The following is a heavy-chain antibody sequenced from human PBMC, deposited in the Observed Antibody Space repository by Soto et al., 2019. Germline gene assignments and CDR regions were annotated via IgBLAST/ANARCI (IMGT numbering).Heavy chain of an antibody. CDR3: ARPKLERRAAWFDP. V-gene: IGHV4-39*01. CDR1: GGSISSSSYY. D-gene: IGHD1-1*01. J-gene: IGHJ5*02. Sequence: QLQLQESGPGLVKPSETLSLTCTVSGGSISSSSYYWGWIRQPPGKGLEWIGSIYYSGSTYYNPSLKSRVPISVDTFKNQFSLKLSSVTAADTAVYYCARPKLERRAAWFDPWGQGTLVTVSS. CDR2: IYYSGST.